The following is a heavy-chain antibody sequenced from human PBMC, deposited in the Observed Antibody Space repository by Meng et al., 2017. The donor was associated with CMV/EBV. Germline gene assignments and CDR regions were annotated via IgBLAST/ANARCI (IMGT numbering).Heavy chain of an antibody. CDR2: ISAYNGNT. CDR3: ARDTHKTTFESDY. V-gene: IGHV1-18*01. CDR1: GYTFTSYG. Sequence: ASVKVSCKASGYTFTSYGISWVRQAPGQGLECMGWISAYNGNTNYAQKLQGRVTMTTDTSTSTAHMELRSLRSDDTAVYYCARDTHKTTFESDYWGQGTLVTVSS. D-gene: IGHD4-11*01. J-gene: IGHJ4*02.